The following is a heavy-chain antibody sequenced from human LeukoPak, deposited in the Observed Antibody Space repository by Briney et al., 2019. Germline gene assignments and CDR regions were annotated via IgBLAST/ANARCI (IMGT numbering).Heavy chain of an antibody. CDR2: IIPIFGTA. Sequence: SVKVSCKASGGTFSSYAISWVRQAPGQGLEWMGGIIPIFGTANYAQKFQGRVTITADESTSTAYMELRSLRSDDTAVYYCARGAVGMATTNDYWGQGTLVTVSS. V-gene: IGHV1-69*13. CDR3: ARGAVGMATTNDY. D-gene: IGHD5-24*01. CDR1: GGTFSSYA. J-gene: IGHJ4*02.